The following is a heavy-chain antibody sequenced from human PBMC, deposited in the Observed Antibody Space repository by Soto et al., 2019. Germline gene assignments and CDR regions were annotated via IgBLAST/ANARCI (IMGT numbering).Heavy chain of an antibody. Sequence: QVQLVQSGGGVVQPGRSLRLSCAASRFTFSSYGMHWVRQAPGKGLEWVAFISYDGSNKYYADSVKGRFTISRDTSKNTLYLQMNSLRAEDTAVYYCAKGVELERPYGMDVWGQGTTVTVSS. CDR2: ISYDGSNK. CDR1: RFTFSSYG. CDR3: AKGVELERPYGMDV. J-gene: IGHJ6*02. D-gene: IGHD1-1*01. V-gene: IGHV3-30*18.